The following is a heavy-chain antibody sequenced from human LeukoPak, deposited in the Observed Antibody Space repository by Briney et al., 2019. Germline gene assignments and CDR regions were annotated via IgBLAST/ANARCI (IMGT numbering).Heavy chain of an antibody. CDR2: LYTGGET. CDR1: GFTVRNNY. V-gene: IGHV3-53*01. J-gene: IGHJ4*02. D-gene: IGHD5-18*01. CDR3: ARGFAPAYNFGVFDY. Sequence: PGGPLRLSCAASGFTVRNNYMIWVRQSPGKGLEWVSLLYTGGETNYADSVKGRFTISRDNSKNTVSLQMNSLRAEDTAVYYCARGFAPAYNFGVFDYWGQGTLVTVSS.